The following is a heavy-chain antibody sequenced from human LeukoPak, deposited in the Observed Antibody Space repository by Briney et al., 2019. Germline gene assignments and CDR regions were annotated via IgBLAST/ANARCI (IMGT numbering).Heavy chain of an antibody. D-gene: IGHD1-26*01. V-gene: IGHV1-2*02. CDR3: ARDRVGASFDAFDI. CDR1: GYTFTGYY. J-gene: IGHJ3*02. Sequence: ASVKVSCKASGYTFTGYYMHWVRQAPGQGLEWMGWINPNSGGTNHAQKFQGRVTMTRDTSISTAYMELSRLRSDDTAVYYCARDRVGASFDAFDIWGQGTMVTVSS. CDR2: INPNSGGT.